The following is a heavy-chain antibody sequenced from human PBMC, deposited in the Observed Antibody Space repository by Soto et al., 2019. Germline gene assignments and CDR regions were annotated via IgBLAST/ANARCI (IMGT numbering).Heavy chain of an antibody. CDR2: VKDGGHT. Sequence: QVQLQQWGAGLLKPSETLSLNCAVTGGSLSGYYWSWIRQPPGKGLEWIGEVKDGGHTNYSPSLRGXXIXSXXTSNNQFSLRLNSVTAADTGVYYCARGQEGVVATHWDQGSLVTVSS. CDR3: ARGQEGVVATH. J-gene: IGHJ4*02. D-gene: IGHD5-12*01. V-gene: IGHV4-34*01. CDR1: GGSLSGYY.